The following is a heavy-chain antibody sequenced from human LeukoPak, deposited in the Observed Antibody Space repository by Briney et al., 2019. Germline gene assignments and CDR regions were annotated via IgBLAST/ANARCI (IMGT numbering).Heavy chain of an antibody. Sequence: GGSLRLSCAAPGFTFSSYEMNWVRQAPGKGLEFISYISSSGDIIYYADSVKGRFTISRDNSKNTLYLQMNSLRAEDTAVYYCAKDRGSYYDSSGPMDFDYWGQGTLVTVSS. J-gene: IGHJ4*02. V-gene: IGHV3-48*03. CDR1: GFTFSSYE. CDR3: AKDRGSYYDSSGPMDFDY. CDR2: ISSSGDII. D-gene: IGHD3-22*01.